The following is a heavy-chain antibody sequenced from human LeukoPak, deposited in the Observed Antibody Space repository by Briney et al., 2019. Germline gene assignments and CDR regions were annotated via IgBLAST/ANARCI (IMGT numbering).Heavy chain of an antibody. V-gene: IGHV4-39*01. CDR2: VYFSGTT. CDR1: DDSINTGYSY. J-gene: IGHJ4*02. CDR3: ERRRRGVLDY. Sequence: SETLSLTCTVSDDSINTGYSYWGWIRQPPGKGLEWIGDVYFSGTTYFTSSLKSRVTISLDTSKNQFSLKLNSVTAADTAMYYCERRRRGVLDYWGQGTLVSVSS.